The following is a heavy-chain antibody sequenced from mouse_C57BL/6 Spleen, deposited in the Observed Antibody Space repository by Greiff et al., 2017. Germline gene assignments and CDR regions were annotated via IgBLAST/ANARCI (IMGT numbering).Heavy chain of an antibody. J-gene: IGHJ3*01. CDR1: GYTFTSYW. D-gene: IGHD2-4*01. CDR3: AGRGDDSEFAY. CDR2: IYPGSGST. Sequence: VQLQQSGAELVKPGASVKMSCKASGYTFTSYWITWVKQRPGQGLEWIGDIYPGSGSTNYNEKFKSKATLTVDTSSSTAYMQLSSLTSEDAAVLYCAGRGDDSEFAYWGQGTLVTVSA. V-gene: IGHV1-55*01.